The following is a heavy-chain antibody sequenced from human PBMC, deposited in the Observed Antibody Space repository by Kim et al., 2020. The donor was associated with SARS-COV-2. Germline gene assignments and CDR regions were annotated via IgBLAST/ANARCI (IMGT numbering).Heavy chain of an antibody. Sequence: GGSLRLSCAASGFTFSSYAMHWVRQAPGKGLEWVAVISYDGSNKYYADSVKGRFTISRDNSKNTLYLQMNSLRAEDTAVYYCASSFYPAWVYYGSGRVDYWGQGTLVTVSS. CDR1: GFTFSSYA. D-gene: IGHD3-10*01. J-gene: IGHJ4*02. V-gene: IGHV3-30*04. CDR2: ISYDGSNK. CDR3: ASSFYPAWVYYGSGRVDY.